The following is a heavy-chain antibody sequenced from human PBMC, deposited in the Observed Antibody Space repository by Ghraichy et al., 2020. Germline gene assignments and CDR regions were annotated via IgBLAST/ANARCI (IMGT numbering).Heavy chain of an antibody. CDR3: AIRYFVCLSFDY. V-gene: IGHV3-23*01. J-gene: IGHJ4*02. CDR2: ISGGGGST. Sequence: GGSLRLSCAASGFTFSSYAMSWVRQAPGEGLEWVATISGGGGSTYYADSVKGRFTISRDNSKNTLYVQMNSLRAEDTAVYYCAIRYFVCLSFDYWGQGTLVTVSS. CDR1: GFTFSSYA. D-gene: IGHD3-9*01.